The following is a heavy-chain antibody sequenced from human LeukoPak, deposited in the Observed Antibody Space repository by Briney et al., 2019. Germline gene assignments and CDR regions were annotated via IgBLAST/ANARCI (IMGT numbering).Heavy chain of an antibody. CDR3: TTLTYNWNGVDY. CDR2: IKSKTDGGTT. Sequence: PGGSLRLSCAASGFTFSNAWMSWVRQAPGKGLEWVGRIKSKTDGGTTDYAAPVKGRFTISRDDSKNTLYLQMNSLKTADTAVYYCTTLTYNWNGVDYWGQGTLVTVSS. D-gene: IGHD1-20*01. CDR1: GFTFSNAW. J-gene: IGHJ4*02. V-gene: IGHV3-15*01.